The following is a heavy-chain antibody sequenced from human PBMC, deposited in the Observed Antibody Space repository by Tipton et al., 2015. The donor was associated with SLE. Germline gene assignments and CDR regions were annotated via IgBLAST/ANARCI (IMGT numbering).Heavy chain of an antibody. Sequence: SLRLSCAASGFTFSDNAMHWVSQAPGKGLEWVSVLYSGGSTYYADSVKGRFTISRDNSKNTLYLQMNSLRAEDTAVYYCARDGAGYCSSTSCYSTYYGMDVWGQGTTVTVSS. CDR2: LYSGGST. CDR3: ARDGAGYCSSTSCYSTYYGMDV. V-gene: IGHV3-53*05. D-gene: IGHD2-2*02. CDR1: GFTFSDNA. J-gene: IGHJ6*02.